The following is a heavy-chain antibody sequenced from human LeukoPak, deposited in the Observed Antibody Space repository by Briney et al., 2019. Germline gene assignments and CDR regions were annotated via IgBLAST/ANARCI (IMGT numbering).Heavy chain of an antibody. CDR1: GFSFSSYG. Sequence: GGSLRLSWAASGFSFSSYGMHWVRQAPGKGLEWVAVISFDGSNKYYAVSVKGRFTISRDNSKNTLYLQMNSLRAEDTAVYCCARARSYGGNPRDAFDIWGQGTMVTVSS. CDR3: ARARSYGGNPRDAFDI. J-gene: IGHJ3*02. CDR2: ISFDGSNK. V-gene: IGHV3-30*03. D-gene: IGHD4-23*01.